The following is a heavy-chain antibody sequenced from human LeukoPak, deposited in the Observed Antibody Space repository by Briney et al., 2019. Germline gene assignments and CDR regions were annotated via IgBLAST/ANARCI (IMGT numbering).Heavy chain of an antibody. Sequence: SETLSLTCTVSGGSISSSSYYWSWIRQPPGKGLEWIGYIYYSGSTNYNPSLKSRVTISVDTSKNQFSLKLSSVTAADTAVYYCARRQYYYGSGSYGWFDPWGQGTLVTVSS. CDR2: IYYSGST. J-gene: IGHJ5*02. CDR1: GGSISSSSYY. CDR3: ARRQYYYGSGSYGWFDP. V-gene: IGHV4-61*05. D-gene: IGHD3-10*01.